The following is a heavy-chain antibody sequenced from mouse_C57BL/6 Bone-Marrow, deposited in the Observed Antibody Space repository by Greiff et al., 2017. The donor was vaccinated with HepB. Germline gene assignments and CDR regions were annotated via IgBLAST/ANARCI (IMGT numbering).Heavy chain of an antibody. CDR2: IYPGDGDT. CDR1: GYAFSSSW. D-gene: IGHD1-1*01. V-gene: IGHV1-82*01. J-gene: IGHJ3*01. Sequence: VKLVESGPELVKPGASVKISCKASGYAFSSSWMNWVKQRPGKGLEWIGRIYPGDGDTNYNGKFKGKATLTADKSSSTAYMQLSSLTSEDSAVYFCARQYYYGRGFAYWGQGTLVTVSA. CDR3: ARQYYYGRGFAY.